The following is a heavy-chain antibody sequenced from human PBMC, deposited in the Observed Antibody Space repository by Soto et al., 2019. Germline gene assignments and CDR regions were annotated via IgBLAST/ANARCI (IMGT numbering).Heavy chain of an antibody. D-gene: IGHD3-10*01. CDR3: AGAILENYYYYGMDV. CDR1: AYTITSHY. J-gene: IGHJ6*02. CDR2: INPGGGIT. V-gene: IGHV1-46*01. Sequence: ASVKVSCKASAYTITSHYMHWVRQAPGQGLEWMGMINPGGGITTYAQKFQGRVTVTRDTSTSTVYMEVSSLRSEDTAVYYCAGAILENYYYYGMDVWGQGTTVTVSS.